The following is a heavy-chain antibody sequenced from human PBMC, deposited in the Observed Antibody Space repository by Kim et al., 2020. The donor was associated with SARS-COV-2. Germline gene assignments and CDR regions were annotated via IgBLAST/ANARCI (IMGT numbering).Heavy chain of an antibody. CDR1: GFAFSTYY. J-gene: IGHJ5*01. D-gene: IGHD1-7*01. Sequence: GGSLRLSCAASGFAFSTYYMNWVRQAPGKGLEWIGYISSNGSDNYYPYAVNGQITIARDNDKNSLYMQINMPSAETAAEYYYPTKIDELGNSWA. CDR3: PTKIDELGNS. V-gene: IGHV3-21*05. CDR2: ISSNGSDN.